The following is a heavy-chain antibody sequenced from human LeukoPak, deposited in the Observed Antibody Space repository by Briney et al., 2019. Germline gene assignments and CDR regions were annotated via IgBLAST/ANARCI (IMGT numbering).Heavy chain of an antibody. J-gene: IGHJ4*02. D-gene: IGHD6-6*01. CDR2: IYYSGNT. CDR3: ADLSSSPTGGD. CDR1: GGSISSSSYY. Sequence: TSETLSLTCTVSGGSISSSSYYWNWIRQPPGKGLEWIGHIYYSGNTDYNPSLKSRVTISVDTSKNQFSLKLSSVTAADTAVYYCADLSSSPTGGDWGQGTLVTVSS. V-gene: IGHV4-61*05.